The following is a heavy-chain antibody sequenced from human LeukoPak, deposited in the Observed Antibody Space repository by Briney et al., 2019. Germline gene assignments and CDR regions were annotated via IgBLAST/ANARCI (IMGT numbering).Heavy chain of an antibody. CDR1: GYTFTSYG. D-gene: IGHD3-9*01. CDR3: ARTHYDILTGGYYFDY. Sequence: SVKVSCKASGYTFTSYGISWVRQAPGQGLEWMGRIIPILGIANYAQKFQGRVTITADKSTSTAYMELSSLRSEDTAVYYCARTHYDILTGGYYFDYWGQGTLVTVSS. V-gene: IGHV1-69*04. CDR2: IIPILGIA. J-gene: IGHJ4*02.